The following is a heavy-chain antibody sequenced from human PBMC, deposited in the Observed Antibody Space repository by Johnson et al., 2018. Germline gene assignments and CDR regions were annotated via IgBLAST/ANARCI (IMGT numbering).Heavy chain of an antibody. V-gene: IGHV1-46*01. Sequence: QVQLVQSGAEVKKPGASVKVSCKASGYTFISYYIHWVRQAPGQGLEWMGIINPSGGSATYAQKFQGRVTMTRDTSTTTVYMEVSSLRSEDTAVYYCARGYSSSSGIDYWGQGTLVTVSS. CDR3: ARGYSSSSGIDY. CDR2: INPSGGSA. J-gene: IGHJ4*02. D-gene: IGHD6-6*01. CDR1: GYTFISYY.